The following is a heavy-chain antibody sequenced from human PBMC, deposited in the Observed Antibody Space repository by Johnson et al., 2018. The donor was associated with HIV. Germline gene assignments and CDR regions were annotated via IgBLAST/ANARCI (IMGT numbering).Heavy chain of an antibody. J-gene: IGHJ3*02. CDR2: INWNGGST. D-gene: IGHD2-15*01. CDR1: GFTFSSYG. Sequence: VQLVESGGGLVQPGRSLRLSCAASGFTFSSYGMHWVRQAPGKGLEWVSGINWNGGSTGYANSVKGRFTISRDNSKNTLYLQMGSLRAEDMGVYYCARLRSPDAFDIWGQGTMVTVSS. CDR3: ARLRSPDAFDI. V-gene: IGHV3-64*01.